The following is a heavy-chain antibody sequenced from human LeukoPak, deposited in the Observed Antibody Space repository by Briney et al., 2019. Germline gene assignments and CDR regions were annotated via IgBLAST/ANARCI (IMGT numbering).Heavy chain of an antibody. V-gene: IGHV4-34*01. Sequence: AETLSLTCAVYGGSFSGYYWSWIRQPPGKGLEWIGEIKHNGSTNYYPSLKSRVNISVATSKNPFPLKLRPVTAADTAVYYCARESGGNLLRLCDYWGQGTLVTVSS. CDR3: ARESGGNLLRLCDY. D-gene: IGHD2-15*01. CDR1: GGSFSGYY. CDR2: IKHNGST. J-gene: IGHJ4*02.